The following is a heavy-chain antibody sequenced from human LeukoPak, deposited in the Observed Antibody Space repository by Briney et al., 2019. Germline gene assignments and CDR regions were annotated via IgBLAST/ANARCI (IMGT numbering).Heavy chain of an antibody. Sequence: PGGSLRLSCAASGFTFSHYAMHWVRQAPGKGLEWVSFISYDGNNEYYADSVKGRLTISRDNSKNTLYLQINSLRAEDTAVYYCAKGGGNDYYGMDVWGQGTTVTVSS. V-gene: IGHV3-30-3*01. D-gene: IGHD6-25*01. CDR1: GFTFSHYA. CDR3: AKGGGNDYYGMDV. J-gene: IGHJ6*02. CDR2: ISYDGNNE.